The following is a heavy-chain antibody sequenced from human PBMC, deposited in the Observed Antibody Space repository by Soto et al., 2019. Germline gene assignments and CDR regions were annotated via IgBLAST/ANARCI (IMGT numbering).Heavy chain of an antibody. V-gene: IGHV1-69*13. D-gene: IGHD6-6*01. J-gene: IGHJ6*02. CDR1: GGTFSSYA. Sequence: SVNVSCKASGGTFSSYAISWVRQAPGQGLEWMGGIIPIFGTANYAQKFQGRVTITADESTSTAYMELSSLRSEDTAVYYCARGSSYYYYYYGMDVWGQGTTVTVSS. CDR2: IIPIFGTA. CDR3: ARGSSYYYYYYGMDV.